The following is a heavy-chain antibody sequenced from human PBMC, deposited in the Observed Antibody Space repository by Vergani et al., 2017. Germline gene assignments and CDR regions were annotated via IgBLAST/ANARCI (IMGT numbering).Heavy chain of an antibody. CDR3: ARVHYSGYSVWFDP. CDR1: GYTFTSYA. V-gene: IGHV1-3*01. CDR2: INAGKGNT. Sequence: QVQLVQSGAEVKKPGASVKVSCKASGYTFTSYAMHWVRQAPGQRLEWMGWINAGKGNTKYSEKLPGRVTITRDTSASTAYMELRSRRSEYTAVYYCARVHYSGYSVWFDPWGQGTLVTVSS. D-gene: IGHD6-13*01. J-gene: IGHJ5*02.